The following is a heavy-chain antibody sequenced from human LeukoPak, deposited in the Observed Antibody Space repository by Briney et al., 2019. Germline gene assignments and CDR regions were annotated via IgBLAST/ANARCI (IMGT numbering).Heavy chain of an antibody. CDR2: VIPIFGTA. V-gene: IGHV1-69*06. CDR3: ARAGRRLFGVLIPLSFDY. CDR1: GGTFSSYA. J-gene: IGHJ4*02. Sequence: ASVKVSCKASGGTFSSYAISWVRQAPGQGLEWMGGVIPIFGTANYAQKFQGRVTITADTYTSTAYMELSSLRSEDTAVYYCARAGRRLFGVLIPLSFDYWGQGTPVTVSS. D-gene: IGHD3-3*01.